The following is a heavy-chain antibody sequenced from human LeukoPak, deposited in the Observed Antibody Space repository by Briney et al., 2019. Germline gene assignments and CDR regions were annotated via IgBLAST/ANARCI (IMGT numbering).Heavy chain of an antibody. CDR1: GGSISSGDYY. V-gene: IGHV4-30-4*01. CDR2: IYYSGST. CDR3: ARAVVVPAAALDY. D-gene: IGHD2-2*01. J-gene: IGHJ4*02. Sequence: KPSETLSLTCTVSGGSISSGDYYWSWIRQPPGKGLEWIGYIYYSGSTYYNPSLKSRVTISVDTSKNQFSLKLSSVTAADTAVYYCARAVVVPAAALDYWGQGTLVTVSS.